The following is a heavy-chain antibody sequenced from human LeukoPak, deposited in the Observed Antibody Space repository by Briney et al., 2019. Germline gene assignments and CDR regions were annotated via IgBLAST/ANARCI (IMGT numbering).Heavy chain of an antibody. Sequence: GGSLRLSCAASGFTFSSYGMSWVRQAPGKGLEWVSAISGSGGSTYYADSVKGRFTISRDNSKNTLYLQMNSLRAEDTALYYCARGIAARPWGNWFDPWGQGTLVTVSS. CDR2: ISGSGGST. D-gene: IGHD6-6*01. CDR1: GFTFSSYG. J-gene: IGHJ5*02. CDR3: ARGIAARPWGNWFDP. V-gene: IGHV3-23*01.